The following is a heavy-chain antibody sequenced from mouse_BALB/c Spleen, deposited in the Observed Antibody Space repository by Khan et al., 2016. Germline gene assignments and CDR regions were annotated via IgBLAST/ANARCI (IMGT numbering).Heavy chain of an antibody. D-gene: IGHD1-1*01. Sequence: EVQLVESGGGLVQPGGSLKLSCAASGFTFSNYGMSWVRQTPDKRLELVATINSNGGNTYYPDSVKGRFTISRDHSNNTLYLQMSSLKSEDTAMYYCARVYYYGSPYFDYWGQGTTLTVSS. CDR1: GFTFSNYG. CDR3: ARVYYYGSPYFDY. V-gene: IGHV5-6-3*01. CDR2: INSNGGNT. J-gene: IGHJ2*01.